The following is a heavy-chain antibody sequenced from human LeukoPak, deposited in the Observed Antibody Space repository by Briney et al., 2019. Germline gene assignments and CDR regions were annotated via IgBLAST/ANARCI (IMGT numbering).Heavy chain of an antibody. CDR1: GFTFSSYW. CDR2: IKQDGSEK. J-gene: IGHJ4*02. V-gene: IGHV3-7*01. Sequence: GGSLRLSCAASGFTFSSYWMSWVRQAPGKGLEWVANIKQDGSEKYYVDSVKGRFTISRDNAKNTLFLEMNSLRAEDTAIYYCARGNFYSGSGSSPLDYWGQGSLVTVSS. D-gene: IGHD3-10*01. CDR3: ARGNFYSGSGSSPLDY.